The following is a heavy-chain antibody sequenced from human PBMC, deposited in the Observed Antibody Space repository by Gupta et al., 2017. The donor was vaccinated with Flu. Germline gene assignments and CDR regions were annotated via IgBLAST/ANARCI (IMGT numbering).Heavy chain of an antibody. V-gene: IGHV3-9*01. Sequence: EVQLVESGGGLVQPGRSLRLSCAASGFTFDDYAMHWVRQAPGKGLEWVSGISWNSGSIGYADSVKGRFTISRDNAKNSLYLQMNSLRAEDTALYYCAKDQGRSVVVPAAYYYYGMDVWGQGTTVTVSS. CDR2: ISWNSGSI. CDR3: AKDQGRSVVVPAAYYYYGMDV. CDR1: GFTFDDYA. J-gene: IGHJ6*02. D-gene: IGHD2-2*01.